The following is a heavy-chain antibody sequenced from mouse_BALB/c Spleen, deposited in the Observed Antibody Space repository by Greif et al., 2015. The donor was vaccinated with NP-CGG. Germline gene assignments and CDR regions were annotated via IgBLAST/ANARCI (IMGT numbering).Heavy chain of an antibody. J-gene: IGHJ4*01. V-gene: IGHV2-9-2*01. CDR3: VREEGYHYAMDY. Sequence: QVQLQQPGPGLVAPSQSLSITCTVSGFSLTSYDISWIRQPPGKGLEWLGVIWTGGGTNYNSAFMSRLSISKDNSKSXVFLKMNSLQTDDTAIYYCVREEGYHYAMDYWGQGTSVTVSS. D-gene: IGHD2-2*01. CDR2: IWTGGGT. CDR1: GFSLTSYD.